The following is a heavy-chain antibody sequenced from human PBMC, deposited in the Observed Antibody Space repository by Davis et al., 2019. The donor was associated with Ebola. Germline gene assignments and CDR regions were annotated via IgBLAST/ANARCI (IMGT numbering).Heavy chain of an antibody. J-gene: IGHJ6*02. CDR2: ISYDGSNK. CDR1: GFTFSSYG. D-gene: IGHD3-22*01. CDR3: AKYYYDSSGYYDYYGMDV. Sequence: GESLKISCAASGFTFSSYGMHWVRQAPGKGLEWVAVISYDGSNKYYADSVKGRFTISRDNSKNTLYLQMNSLRAEDTAVYYCAKYYYDSSGYYDYYGMDVWGQGTTVTVSS. V-gene: IGHV3-30*18.